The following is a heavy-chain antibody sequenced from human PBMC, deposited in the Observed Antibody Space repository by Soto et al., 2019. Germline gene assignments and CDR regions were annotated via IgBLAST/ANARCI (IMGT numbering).Heavy chain of an antibody. D-gene: IGHD6-13*01. CDR2: IIPIFGTA. CDR1: GGTFSSYA. Sequence: QVQLVQSGAEVKKPGSSVKVSCKASGGTFSSYAISWVRQAPGQGLEWMGGIIPIFGTANYAQKFQGRVTITADESTSTDYMELSSLRSEDTAVYYCARIAAAGPPYYYYGMDVWGQGTTVTVSS. V-gene: IGHV1-69*01. CDR3: ARIAAAGPPYYYYGMDV. J-gene: IGHJ6*02.